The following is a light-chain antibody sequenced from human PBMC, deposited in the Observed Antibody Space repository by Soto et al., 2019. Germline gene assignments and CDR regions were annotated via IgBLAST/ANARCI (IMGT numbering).Light chain of an antibody. CDR1: SSDVGGYNY. J-gene: IGLJ1*01. CDR3: CSYTTSNTRQIV. CDR2: DVS. V-gene: IGLV2-14*01. Sequence: QSALTQPASVSGSPGQSITISCTGTSSDVGGYNYVSWYQQHPDKAPKFMIYDVSNRPSGVSNRFSGCKSGNTASLTISGLQAEDEADYYCCSYTTSNTRQIVFGTGTKLTVL.